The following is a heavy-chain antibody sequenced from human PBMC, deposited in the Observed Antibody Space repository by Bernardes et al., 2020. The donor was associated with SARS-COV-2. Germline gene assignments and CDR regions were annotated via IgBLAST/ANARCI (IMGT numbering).Heavy chain of an antibody. CDR2: IKKDGTVR. CDR3: RIGHYADL. D-gene: IGHD4-17*01. CDR1: EMSISTFW. Sequence: GSLRLSCAVYEMSISTFWMSWVRQGPGKGLEWVAKIKKDGTVRDYVDTVKGRFSISRDNTRNQVYLQMNALRVEDTGTYYCRIGHYADLWGQGTLITVTS. V-gene: IGHV3-7*01. J-gene: IGHJ5*02.